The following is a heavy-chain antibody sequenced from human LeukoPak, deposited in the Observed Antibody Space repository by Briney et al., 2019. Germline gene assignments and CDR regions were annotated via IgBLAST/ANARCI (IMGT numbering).Heavy chain of an antibody. CDR1: GFTVSSNY. CDR2: IYSGGST. J-gene: IGHJ5*02. D-gene: IGHD1-20*01. CDR3: ARVVTGGYWFDP. V-gene: IGHV3-53*01. Sequence: GGSLRLSCAASGFTVSSNYMSWVRQAPGKGLEWVSVIYSGGSTYYADSVKGRFTISRDNAKNTLYLQMNSLRAEDTAVYYCARVVTGGYWFDPWGQGTLVTVCS.